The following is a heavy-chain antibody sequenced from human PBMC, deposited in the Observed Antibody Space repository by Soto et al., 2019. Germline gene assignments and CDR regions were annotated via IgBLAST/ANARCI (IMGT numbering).Heavy chain of an antibody. CDR1: GFTFSSYD. D-gene: IGHD3-22*01. V-gene: IGHV3-13*01. J-gene: IGHJ3*02. Sequence: GGSLRLSCAASGFTFSSYDMHWVRQSTGKGLEWVSAIGTAGDTYYPGSVKGRFTISRENAKNSLYLQMNSLRAGDTAVYYCARASYDSSGYYSWAFDIWGQGTMVTVSS. CDR2: IGTAGDT. CDR3: ARASYDSSGYYSWAFDI.